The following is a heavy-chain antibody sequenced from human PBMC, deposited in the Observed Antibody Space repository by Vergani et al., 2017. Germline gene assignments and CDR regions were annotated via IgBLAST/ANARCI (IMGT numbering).Heavy chain of an antibody. J-gene: IGHJ4*02. Sequence: QVQLVESGGGLVKPGGSLRLSCAASGFTFSDYYMSWIRQAPGKGLEWVSYISSSSSYTNYADSVKGRFTISRDNAKNSLYLQMNSLRAEDTAVYYCARDRNRVVVVPAAMAWDYWGQGTLVTVSS. V-gene: IGHV3-11*05. CDR3: ARDRNRVVVVPAAMAWDY. CDR2: ISSSSSYT. D-gene: IGHD2-2*01. CDR1: GFTFSDYY.